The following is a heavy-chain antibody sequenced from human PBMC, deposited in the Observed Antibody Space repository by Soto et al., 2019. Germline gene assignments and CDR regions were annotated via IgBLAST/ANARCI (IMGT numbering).Heavy chain of an antibody. V-gene: IGHV1-18*01. CDR3: ARGAIKGILTGLPPLDY. D-gene: IGHD3-9*01. Sequence: ASVKVSCKASGYTFTSYGISWVRQAPGQGLEWMGWISAYNGNTNYAQKFQGWVTMTRDTSISTAYMELSRLRSDDTAVYYCARGAIKGILTGLPPLDYWGQGTLVTVSS. CDR2: ISAYNGNT. J-gene: IGHJ4*02. CDR1: GYTFTSYG.